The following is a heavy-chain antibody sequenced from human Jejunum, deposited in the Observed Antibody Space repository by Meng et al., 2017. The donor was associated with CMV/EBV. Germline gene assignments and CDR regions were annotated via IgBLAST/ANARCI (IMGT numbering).Heavy chain of an antibody. V-gene: IGHV4-34*01. CDR3: ARVGGDQHGHFDF. D-gene: IGHD2-21*02. Sequence: QVEVQQWRVGLVEPSGALAQTWTVHGVSFSGYDLTLIRQPPGKGLEWIGEINHSVTNNYSPSLKRRVTILVDTSKSQFCLKLSFVTAADTAVYYCARVGGDQHGHFDFWGQGTLVTVSS. J-gene: IGHJ4*02. CDR1: GVSFSGYD. CDR2: INHSVTN.